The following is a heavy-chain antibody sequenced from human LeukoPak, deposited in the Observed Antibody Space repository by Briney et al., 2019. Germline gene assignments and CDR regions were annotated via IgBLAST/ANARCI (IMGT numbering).Heavy chain of an antibody. CDR2: ISSDSGTI. CDR1: GFTFSPHS. D-gene: IGHD2-2*03. V-gene: IGHV3-48*04. CDR3: ARIRLDGFWLDP. J-gene: IGHJ5*02. Sequence: GGSLRLSCVASGFTFSPHSMIWVRQAPGKGLEWVSYISSDSGTIYDADSVKGRFTISRDNAKNSLFLQMNSLRAEDTAVYYCARIRLDGFWLDPWGRGTLVTVSS.